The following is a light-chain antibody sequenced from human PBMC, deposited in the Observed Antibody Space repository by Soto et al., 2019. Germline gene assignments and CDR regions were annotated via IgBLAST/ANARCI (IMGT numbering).Light chain of an antibody. V-gene: IGKV4-1*01. J-gene: IGKJ4*01. CDR2: WAS. CDR3: QQYYSTPT. Sequence: DIVMTQSPDSLAVSLGERATINCKSSQSVLYSSNNKNYLAWYQQKPGQPPKLLIYWASTRESGVPDRFSGSGSGTDVTLTISSLQAEDVEVYYCQQYYSTPTFGGGTKVEIK. CDR1: QSVLYSSNNKNY.